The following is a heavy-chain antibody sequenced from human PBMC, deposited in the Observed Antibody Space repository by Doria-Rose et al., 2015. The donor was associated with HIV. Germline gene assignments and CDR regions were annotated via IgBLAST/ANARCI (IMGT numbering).Heavy chain of an antibody. V-gene: IGHV4-59*01. Sequence: QVQLQESGPGLVKPSETLSLTCTVSGGSITDYYWSWIRQPPGQGREWIGFIYYSGSTNYSPSLKTRVTMLVDTSRNQFSLKLRSVTAADTAVYYCARHFTAGYSRSWLSYYFDYWGQGTPVTVSS. D-gene: IGHD6-13*01. J-gene: IGHJ4*02. CDR1: GGSITDYY. CDR3: ARHFTAGYSRSWLSYYFDY. CDR2: IYYSGST.